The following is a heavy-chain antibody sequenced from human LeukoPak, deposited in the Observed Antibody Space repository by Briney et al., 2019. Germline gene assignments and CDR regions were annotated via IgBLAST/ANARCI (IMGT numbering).Heavy chain of an antibody. CDR1: GGSISSSSYY. Sequence: SETLSLTCTVSGGSISSSSYYWGWIRQPPGKGLEWIGSIYYSGSTYYNPSLKSRVTISVDTSKNQFSLKLSSVTAADTAVYYCARLSIYDTSGYYYEGKYFDYWSQGTLVTVSS. CDR2: IYYSGST. J-gene: IGHJ4*02. CDR3: ARLSIYDTSGYYYEGKYFDY. D-gene: IGHD3-22*01. V-gene: IGHV4-39*01.